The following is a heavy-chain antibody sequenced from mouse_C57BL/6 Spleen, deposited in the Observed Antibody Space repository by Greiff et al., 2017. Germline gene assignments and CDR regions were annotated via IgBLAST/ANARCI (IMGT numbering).Heavy chain of an antibody. Sequence: EVKLVESGGGLVKPGGSLKLSCAASGFTFSDYGMHWVRQAPEKGLEWVAYISSGSSTIYYADTVKGRFTSSRDNAKNTLFLQMTSLRSEDTAMYYCARPYGNHWYFDVWGTGTTVTVSS. J-gene: IGHJ1*03. CDR1: GFTFSDYG. CDR2: ISSGSSTI. D-gene: IGHD2-1*01. CDR3: ARPYGNHWYFDV. V-gene: IGHV5-17*01.